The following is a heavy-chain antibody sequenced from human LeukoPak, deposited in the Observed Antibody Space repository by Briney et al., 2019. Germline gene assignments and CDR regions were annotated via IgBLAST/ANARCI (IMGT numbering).Heavy chain of an antibody. J-gene: IGHJ4*02. CDR2: IYYSGST. V-gene: IGHV4-30-4*08. D-gene: IGHD1-26*01. Sequence: SETLSLTCTVSGDSISSGDYYWSWIRQPPGKGLEWIGYIYYSGSTYYNPSLKSRVTISVDTSKNQFSLKLSSVTAADTAVYYSARDPAGGARGSYGFDYWGQGTLVTVSS. CDR1: GDSISSGDYY. CDR3: ARDPAGGARGSYGFDY.